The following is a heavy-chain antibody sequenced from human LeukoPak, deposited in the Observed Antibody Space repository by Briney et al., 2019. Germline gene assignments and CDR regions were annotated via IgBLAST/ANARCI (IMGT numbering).Heavy chain of an antibody. Sequence: ASVKVPCKASGYTFTSYGISWVRQAPGQGLEWMGWISAYNGNTNYAQKLQGRVTMTTDTSTSTAYMELRSLRSDDTAVYYCARGYVWGSYRPYYFDYWGQGTLVTVSS. D-gene: IGHD3-16*02. V-gene: IGHV1-18*01. CDR3: ARGYVWGSYRPYYFDY. CDR1: GYTFTSYG. CDR2: ISAYNGNT. J-gene: IGHJ4*02.